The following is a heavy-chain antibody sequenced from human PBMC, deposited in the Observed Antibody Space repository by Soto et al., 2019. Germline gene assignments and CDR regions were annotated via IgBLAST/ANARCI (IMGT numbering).Heavy chain of an antibody. V-gene: IGHV3-23*01. D-gene: IGHD2-21*02. CDR3: AKDAVYGDGLWLAAN. CDR2: MTGSGGDI. CDR1: GFTFSIYA. J-gene: IGHJ4*02. Sequence: EVQLLESGGGLVQPGESLRLSCAASGFTFSIYAMMWVRQPPGKGQEWVAGMTGSGGDIRYADSVKGRFTISKDNSKNTLYLQMNSLRAEDTAMXYXAKDAVYGDGLWLAANWGQGTLVTVSS.